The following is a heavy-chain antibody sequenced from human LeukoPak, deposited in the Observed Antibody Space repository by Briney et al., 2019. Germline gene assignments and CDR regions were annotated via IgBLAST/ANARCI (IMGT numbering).Heavy chain of an antibody. CDR3: AKDLSYDLVMGV. J-gene: IGHJ6*04. CDR1: GFTFSSYG. V-gene: IGHV3-30*18. CDR2: ISYDGSNK. D-gene: IGHD2-8*02. Sequence: GRSLRLSCAASGFTFSSYGMHWVRQAPGKGLEWVAVISYDGSNKYYADSVKGRFTISRDNSKNTQYLQMNSLRAEDTAVYYCAKDLSYDLVMGVWGKGTTVTVSS.